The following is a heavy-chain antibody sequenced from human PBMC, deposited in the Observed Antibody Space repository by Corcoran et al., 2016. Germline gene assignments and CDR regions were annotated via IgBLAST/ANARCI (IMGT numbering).Heavy chain of an antibody. CDR1: GGSISSYY. D-gene: IGHD4-17*01. V-gene: IGHV4-59*01. CDR2: IYYSGST. Sequence: QVHLQESGPGLVKPSETLSLTCTVSGGSISSYYWNWIRQPPGKGLEWIGCIYYSGSTNYNPSLKSRVTISVDTSKNQFSLKLSSVTAGDTAVYYCARAGVGTMTTREFDTWGQGTLVTVSS. J-gene: IGHJ5*02. CDR3: ARAGVGTMTTREFDT.